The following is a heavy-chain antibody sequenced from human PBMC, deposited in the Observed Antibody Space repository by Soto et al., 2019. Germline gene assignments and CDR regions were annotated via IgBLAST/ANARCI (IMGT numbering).Heavy chain of an antibody. J-gene: IGHJ6*03. CDR3: ARANLEYRRYCSGGSCYSSHYYMDV. D-gene: IGHD2-15*01. CDR2: INPNSVGT. CDR1: GYTFTGYY. V-gene: IGHV1-2*04. Sequence: ASVKVSCKASGYTFTGYYMHWVRQAPGQGLEWMGWINPNSVGTNYAQKFQGWVTMTRDTSISTAYMELGRLRSDDTAVYYCARANLEYRRYCSGGSCYSSHYYMDVWGKGTTVTVSS.